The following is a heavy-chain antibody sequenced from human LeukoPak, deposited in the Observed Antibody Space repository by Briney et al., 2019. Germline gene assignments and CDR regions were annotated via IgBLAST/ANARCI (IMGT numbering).Heavy chain of an antibody. CDR1: GYTFTSYG. CDR3: ARPTYYYDSSLGLTQSYLDY. Sequence: VASVKVSCKASGYTFTSYGISWVRQAPGQGLEWMGWISAYNGNTNYAQKLQGRVTMTTDTSTSTAYMELRSLRSDDTAVYYCARPTYYYDSSLGLTQSYLDYWGQGTLVTVSS. CDR2: ISAYNGNT. V-gene: IGHV1-18*01. D-gene: IGHD3-22*01. J-gene: IGHJ4*02.